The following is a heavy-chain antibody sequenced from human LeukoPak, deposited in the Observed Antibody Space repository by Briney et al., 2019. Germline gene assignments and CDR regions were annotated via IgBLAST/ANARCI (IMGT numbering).Heavy chain of an antibody. J-gene: IGHJ4*02. CDR3: ARVVGYYGSGSYSY. CDR2: ISGSGGST. V-gene: IGHV3-23*01. D-gene: IGHD3-10*01. CDR1: GFTFSSYA. Sequence: GGSLRLSCAASGFTFSSYAMSWVRQAPGKGLEWVSAISGSGGSTYYADSVKGRFTISRDNSKNTLYLQMNSLRAEDTAVYYCARVVGYYGSGSYSYWGQGTLVTVSS.